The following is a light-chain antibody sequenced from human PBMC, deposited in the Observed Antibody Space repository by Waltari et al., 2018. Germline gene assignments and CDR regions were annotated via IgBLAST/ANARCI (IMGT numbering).Light chain of an antibody. CDR1: TRDVGGYIY. V-gene: IGLV2-11*01. CDR2: DVT. CDR3: CSFAGTYTWV. J-gene: IGLJ3*02. Sequence: SALTQPRSVSGSPGQSVTISCTGITRDVGGYIYVSWYQHHPGKAPQLMIFDVTQRPSGVPDRFSGSKSANTASLTISGLQAEDEADYYCCSFAGTYTWVFGGGTKVTVL.